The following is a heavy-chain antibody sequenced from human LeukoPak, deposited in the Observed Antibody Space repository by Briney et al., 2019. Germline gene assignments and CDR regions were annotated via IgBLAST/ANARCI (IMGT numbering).Heavy chain of an antibody. CDR3: ARVDDNSSWGYYYMDV. D-gene: IGHD6-13*01. Sequence: PSETLSLTCTVSGGSIRSHYWSWIRQSPGKGLEWIGYIYYSGSTNYNPPLKSRVTISVDTSKNQFSLKLSSVTAADTAVYYCARVDDNSSWGYYYMDVWGKGTTVTVSS. CDR2: IYYSGST. V-gene: IGHV4-59*11. CDR1: GGSIRSHY. J-gene: IGHJ6*03.